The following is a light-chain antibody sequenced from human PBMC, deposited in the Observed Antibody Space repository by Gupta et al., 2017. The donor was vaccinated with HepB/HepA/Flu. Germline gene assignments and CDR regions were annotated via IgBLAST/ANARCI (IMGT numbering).Light chain of an antibody. J-gene: IGKJ4*01. CDR2: DAS. CDR3: QQHSSWPPLT. V-gene: IGKV3-11*01. Sequence: EIVLTQSPAILSLFPGERATLSCRASQCVATDLAWYQQRPGLSPRLLIYDASNRATGIPDRFRGSGSGTDFTLTINSLEPEDFAVYYCQQHSSWPPLTFGGGTKVEIK. CDR1: QCVATD.